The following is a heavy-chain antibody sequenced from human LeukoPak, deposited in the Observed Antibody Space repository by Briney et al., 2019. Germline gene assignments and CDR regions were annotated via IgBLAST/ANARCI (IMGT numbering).Heavy chain of an antibody. Sequence: SVKVSCKASGGTFSSYAISWVRQAPGQGLEWMGGIIPIFGTANYAQKFQGRVTITTDESTSTAYMELSSLRSEDTAVYYCARSDITIFGVVTPHWFDPWGQGTLVTVSS. CDR2: IIPIFGTA. D-gene: IGHD3-3*01. V-gene: IGHV1-69*05. CDR3: ARSDITIFGVVTPHWFDP. CDR1: GGTFSSYA. J-gene: IGHJ5*02.